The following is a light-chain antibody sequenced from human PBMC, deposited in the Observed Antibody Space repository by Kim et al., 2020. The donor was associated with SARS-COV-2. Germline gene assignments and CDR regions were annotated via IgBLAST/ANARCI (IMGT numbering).Light chain of an antibody. CDR2: ATS. J-gene: IGKJ4*01. Sequence: PGERATLPCRASQRISSTSVSWYQQKPGQAPRLLLYATSDRATRIPDRFSGSGSATDFTLTIARLEPEDFAVYYCQHYGDSLFTFGGGTKV. V-gene: IGKV3-20*01. CDR3: QHYGDSLFT. CDR1: QRISSTS.